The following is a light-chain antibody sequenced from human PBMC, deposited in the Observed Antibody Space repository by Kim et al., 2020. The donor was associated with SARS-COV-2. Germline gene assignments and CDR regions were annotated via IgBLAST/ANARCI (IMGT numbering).Light chain of an antibody. Sequence: VSPGQTASITCSGNELGDKYISWYQQKPGQSPVLVIYQNSKRPSPIPERFSGSTSGNTATLTISGSQAMDEADYYCQAWDTGLWVFGGGTRLTVL. CDR2: QNS. CDR3: QAWDTGLWV. J-gene: IGLJ3*02. CDR1: ELGDKY. V-gene: IGLV3-1*01.